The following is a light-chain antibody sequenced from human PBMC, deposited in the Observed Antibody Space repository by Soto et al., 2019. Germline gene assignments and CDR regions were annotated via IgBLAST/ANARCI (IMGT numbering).Light chain of an antibody. CDR2: GAS. J-gene: IGKJ4*01. CDR1: ASVDSST. Sequence: EVVLAQSQGTLSLSPGQRATLSCSSSASVDSSTLACYQQKTGQAPRLLLSGASKRATGSPDWFSGSGSGTDFTLTISRLAPEDVAVFYCQHYDDSLTFGGGTKVEIK. CDR3: QHYDDSLT. V-gene: IGKV3-20*01.